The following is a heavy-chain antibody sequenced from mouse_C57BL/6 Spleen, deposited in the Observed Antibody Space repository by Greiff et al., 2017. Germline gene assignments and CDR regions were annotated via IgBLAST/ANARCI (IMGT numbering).Heavy chain of an antibody. D-gene: IGHD1-1*01. Sequence: EVQLQQSGPELVRPGASVKISCKASGYSFTGYYMNWVKQSPEKSLEWIGEINPSTGGTTYNQKFKAKATLTVDKSSSTAYMQLKSLTSEDSAVYYCARLYGSSTYYAMDYWGQGTSVTVSS. CDR3: ARLYGSSTYYAMDY. V-gene: IGHV1-42*01. CDR1: GYSFTGYY. J-gene: IGHJ4*01. CDR2: INPSTGGT.